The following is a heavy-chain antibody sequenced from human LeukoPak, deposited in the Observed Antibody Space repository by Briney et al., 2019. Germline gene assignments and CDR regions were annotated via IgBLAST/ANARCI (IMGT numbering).Heavy chain of an antibody. CDR1: GGTFSSYA. CDR2: IIPIFGTA. CDR3: ARSEIVVVTYLDAFDI. Sequence: SVKVSCKASGGTFSSYAISWVRQAPGQGLEWMGGIIPIFGTANYAQKFQGRVTITTDESTSTAYMELSSLRSEDTAVYYCARSEIVVVTYLDAFDIWGQGTMVTVSS. D-gene: IGHD3-22*01. V-gene: IGHV1-69*05. J-gene: IGHJ3*02.